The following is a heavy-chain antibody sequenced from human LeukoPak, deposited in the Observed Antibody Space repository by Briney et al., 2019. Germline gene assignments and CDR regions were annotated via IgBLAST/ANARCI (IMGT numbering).Heavy chain of an antibody. Sequence: PGGSLRLSCAASGFTFNAFGMNWVRQAPGKGLEWVSCISSSSSTISYADSVKGRFTISRDNAKNSLYLQMNSLRDEDTAVYYCARRSAGGSYYFDYWGQGTLVTVSS. J-gene: IGHJ4*02. CDR2: ISSSSSTI. CDR1: GFTFNAFG. CDR3: ARRSAGGSYYFDY. D-gene: IGHD1-26*01. V-gene: IGHV3-48*02.